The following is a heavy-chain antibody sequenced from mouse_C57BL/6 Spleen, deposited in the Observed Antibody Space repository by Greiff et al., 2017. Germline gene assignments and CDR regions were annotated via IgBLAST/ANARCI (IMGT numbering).Heavy chain of an antibody. Sequence: VKLQESGPGLVQPSQSLSITCTVSGFSLTSYGVHWVRQSPGKGLEWLGVIWRGGSTDYNAAFMSRLSITKDNSKSQVFFKMNSLQADDTAIYYCAKTEYYGSSLYAMDYWGQGTSVTVSS. CDR3: AKTEYYGSSLYAMDY. CDR2: IWRGGST. D-gene: IGHD1-1*01. J-gene: IGHJ4*01. CDR1: GFSLTSYG. V-gene: IGHV2-5*01.